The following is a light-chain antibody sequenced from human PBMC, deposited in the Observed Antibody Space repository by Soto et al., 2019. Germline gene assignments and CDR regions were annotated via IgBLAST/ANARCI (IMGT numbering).Light chain of an antibody. CDR3: QQSYSTPHT. Sequence: DSHMTQSPSSVSASVGDTVTITCRASQDIGTWLAWYQQKPGKAPKLLIYTASSLQSGVPSRFSGSGSGTDFTLTISSLQPEDFATYYCQQSYSTPHTFGQRTKVDIK. V-gene: IGKV1-12*01. J-gene: IGKJ1*01. CDR2: TAS. CDR1: QDIGTW.